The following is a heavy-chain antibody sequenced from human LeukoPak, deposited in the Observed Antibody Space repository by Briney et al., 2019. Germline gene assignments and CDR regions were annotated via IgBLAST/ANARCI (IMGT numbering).Heavy chain of an antibody. CDR1: GFTFSSYW. CDR2: INTDGRST. D-gene: IGHD1-26*01. V-gene: IGHV3-74*01. CDR3: ARARGSYDLFDY. J-gene: IGHJ4*02. Sequence: GGSLRLSCAASGFTFSSYWMQWVRQAPGKGPVWVSRINTDGRSTSYADSVKGRFTISRDNAKNTLYLQMNSLRAEDTAVYYWARARGSYDLFDYWGQGTLVTVSS.